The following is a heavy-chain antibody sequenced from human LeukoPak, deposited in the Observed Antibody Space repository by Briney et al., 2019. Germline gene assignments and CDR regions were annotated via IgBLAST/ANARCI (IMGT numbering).Heavy chain of an antibody. V-gene: IGHV3-7*01. J-gene: IGHJ4*02. Sequence: GGSLRLSCAASGFTFSSYWMSWVRQAPGKGLEWVANIKQDGSEKYYVDSVKGRFTISRDNAKNSLYLQMNSLRAEDTAVYYCARGDYGDYLGPFDYWGQGTLVTVSS. CDR2: IKQDGSEK. CDR1: GFTFSSYW. CDR3: ARGDYGDYLGPFDY. D-gene: IGHD4-17*01.